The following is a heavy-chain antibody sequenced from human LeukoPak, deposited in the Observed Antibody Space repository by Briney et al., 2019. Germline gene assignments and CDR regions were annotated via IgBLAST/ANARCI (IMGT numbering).Heavy chain of an antibody. J-gene: IGHJ4*02. D-gene: IGHD3-3*01. CDR1: GFTFSSYW. CDR3: VKDTYYDFWSGYPLDY. Sequence: PGGPLRLSCAVSGFTFSSYWMNWVRQAPGKGLEWVATINQDGSGRDYVDSVKGRFTISRDSSKNTLYLQMSSLRAEDTAVYYCVKDTYYDFWSGYPLDYWGQGTLVTVSS. CDR2: INQDGSGR. V-gene: IGHV3-7*01.